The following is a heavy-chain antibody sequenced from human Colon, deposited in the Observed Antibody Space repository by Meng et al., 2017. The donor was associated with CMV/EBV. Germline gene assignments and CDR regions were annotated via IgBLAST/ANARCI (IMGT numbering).Heavy chain of an antibody. V-gene: IGHV3/OR16-13*01. J-gene: IGHJ4*02. CDR1: VFTFSSYW. CDR3: ASRDY. Sequence: LWELGAGLVRPGGSLSVSWAASVFTFSSYWMHWVRQAPGKGLVWVSRINSDGSSTSYADSMKGQFTISRDNAKNTLYLQMNSLRAEDTAVYYCASRDYWGQGTLVTVSS. CDR2: INSDGSST.